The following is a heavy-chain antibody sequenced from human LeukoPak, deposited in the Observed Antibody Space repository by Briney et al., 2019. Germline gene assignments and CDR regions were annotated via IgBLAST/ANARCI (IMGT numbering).Heavy chain of an antibody. Sequence: GSSVKVSCKASGGSFTFYSISWVRQVPGQGLEWMGRIITILGKTNYAQIFQDRVTITPDISSSTAYMELSRLTSEDTAVYYCAIEERGAIGYWGQGTLVTVSS. CDR3: AIEERGAIGY. J-gene: IGHJ4*02. V-gene: IGHV1-69*02. CDR1: GGSFTFYS. D-gene: IGHD1-26*01. CDR2: IITILGKT.